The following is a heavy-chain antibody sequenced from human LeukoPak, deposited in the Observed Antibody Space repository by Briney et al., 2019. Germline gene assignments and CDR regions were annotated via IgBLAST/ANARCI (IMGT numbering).Heavy chain of an antibody. CDR1: GGSISSYY. D-gene: IGHD3-22*01. J-gene: IGHJ3*02. CDR2: IYYSGST. Sequence: SSETLSLTCTVSGGSISSYYWSWIRQPPGKGLEWIGYIYYSGSTNYNPSLKSRVTISVDTSKNQFSLKLSSVTAADTAVYYCAREDSSGYAAFDIWGQGTMVTVSS. V-gene: IGHV4-59*01. CDR3: AREDSSGYAAFDI.